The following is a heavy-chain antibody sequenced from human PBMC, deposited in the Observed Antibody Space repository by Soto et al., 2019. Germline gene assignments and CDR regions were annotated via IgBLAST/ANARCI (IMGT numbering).Heavy chain of an antibody. V-gene: IGHV3-7*05. D-gene: IGHD6-19*01. J-gene: IGHJ4*02. CDR2: IRQGGSEK. CDR1: GFTFGSYW. CDR3: ARDKWSGQWLVDY. Sequence: VQLVESGGGLVQPGGSLRLSCATSGFTFGSYWMSWVRQAPGKGLEWVANIRQGGSEKHYVESVKGRFTVSRDNAKNSLYLQMNSLGAEDTAVYYCARDKWSGQWLVDYWGQGTLVAVSS.